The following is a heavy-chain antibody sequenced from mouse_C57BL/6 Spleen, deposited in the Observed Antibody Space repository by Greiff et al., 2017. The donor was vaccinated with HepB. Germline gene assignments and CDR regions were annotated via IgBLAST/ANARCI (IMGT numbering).Heavy chain of an antibody. CDR2: ISDGGSYT. CDR3: ARVPHY. CDR1: GFTFSSYA. V-gene: IGHV5-4*03. Sequence: EVKVVESGGGLVKPGGSLKLSCAASGFTFSSYAMSWVRQTPEKRLEWVATISDGGSYTYYPDNVKGRFTISRDNAKNNLYLQMSHLKSEDTAMYYCARVPHYWGQGTTLTVSS. J-gene: IGHJ2*01. D-gene: IGHD6-1*01.